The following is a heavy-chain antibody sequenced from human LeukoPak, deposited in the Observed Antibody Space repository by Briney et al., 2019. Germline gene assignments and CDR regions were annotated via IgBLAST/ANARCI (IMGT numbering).Heavy chain of an antibody. CDR2: ISGSGGST. D-gene: IGHD3-10*01. V-gene: IGHV3-23*01. J-gene: IGHJ4*02. CDR1: GFTFSSYA. Sequence: PGGSLRLSCAASGFTFSSYAMSWVRQAPGKGLEWVSAISGSGGSTYYADSVKGRFTISRDNSKNTLYLQMNSLRAEDTAVYYCAKCMSPTLWFGELFLDYWGQGTLVTVSS. CDR3: AKCMSPTLWFGELFLDY.